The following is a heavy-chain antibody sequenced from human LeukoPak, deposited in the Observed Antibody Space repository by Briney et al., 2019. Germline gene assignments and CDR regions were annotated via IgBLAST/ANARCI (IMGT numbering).Heavy chain of an antibody. Sequence: ASVKVSCKASGYTFTGYYMHWVRQAPGQGLEWMGWINPNSGGTNYAQKFQGRVTMTRDTSISTAYMELSRLRSDDTAVYYCAREGRGSGYYDHTISFLGYWGQGTLVTVSS. J-gene: IGHJ4*02. CDR3: AREGRGSGYYDHTISFLGY. D-gene: IGHD3-3*01. V-gene: IGHV1-2*02. CDR1: GYTFTGYY. CDR2: INPNSGGT.